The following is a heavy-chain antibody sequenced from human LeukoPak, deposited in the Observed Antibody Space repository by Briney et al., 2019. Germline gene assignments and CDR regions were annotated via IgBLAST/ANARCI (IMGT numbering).Heavy chain of an antibody. Sequence: SETLSLTCTVSGGSTSSHYCSWIRQPAGKGLEWIGRISTSGTTHYSPSLGSRVTMSVDTSKNQFSLKLNSVTAADTAVYYCARGVGDFGVVTDYWGQGTLVSVSS. CDR2: ISTSGTT. CDR1: GGSTSSHY. D-gene: IGHD3-3*01. J-gene: IGHJ4*02. CDR3: ARGVGDFGVVTDY. V-gene: IGHV4-4*07.